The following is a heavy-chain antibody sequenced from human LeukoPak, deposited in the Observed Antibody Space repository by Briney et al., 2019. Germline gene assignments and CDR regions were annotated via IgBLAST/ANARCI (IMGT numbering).Heavy chain of an antibody. D-gene: IGHD3-22*01. CDR1: GGTFSSYA. CDR3: ARGPEYYYDSWFDP. V-gene: IGHV1-69*13. Sequence: ASVKVSCKASGGTFSSYAISWVRQAAGQGLEWMGGIIPIFGTANYAQKFQGRVPTAEAESTSTAYMELSSLRSEDTAVYYCARGPEYYYDSWFDPWGQGTLVTVSS. CDR2: IIPIFGTA. J-gene: IGHJ5*02.